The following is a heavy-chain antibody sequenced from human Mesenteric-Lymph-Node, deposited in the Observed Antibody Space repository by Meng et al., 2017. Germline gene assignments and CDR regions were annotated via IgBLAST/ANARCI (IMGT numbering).Heavy chain of an antibody. D-gene: IGHD3-10*01. J-gene: IGHJ6*02. Sequence: SETLSLTCTVSGGYISTYFWSWIRQAPGKGLEWIGNIYYTGSTNYNPSLKSRVTISVDTSKNQFSLKLSSVTAADTAVYYCARLTMVRGRPYGLDVWGQGTTVTVSS. CDR1: GGYISTYF. CDR3: ARLTMVRGRPYGLDV. V-gene: IGHV4-59*01. CDR2: IYYTGST.